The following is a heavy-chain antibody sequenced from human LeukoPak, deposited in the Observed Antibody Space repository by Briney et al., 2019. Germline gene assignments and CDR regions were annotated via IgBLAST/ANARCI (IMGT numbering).Heavy chain of an antibody. CDR1: GGSFSGYY. J-gene: IGHJ6*03. CDR3: AIRVMVRGPFGV. D-gene: IGHD3-10*01. CDR2: INHSGST. Sequence: SETLSLTCAVYGGSFSGYYWSWIRQPPGKGLEWIGEINHSGSTNYNPSLRSRVTISVDTPKNQFSLKLSSVTAADTAVYYCAIRVMVRGPFGVWGKGTTVTVSS. V-gene: IGHV4-34*01.